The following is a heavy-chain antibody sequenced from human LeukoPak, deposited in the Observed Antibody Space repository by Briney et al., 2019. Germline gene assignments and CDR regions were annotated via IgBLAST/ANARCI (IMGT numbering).Heavy chain of an antibody. Sequence: GASVKVSCKASGYTFTSYGISWVRQAPGQGLEWMGWISAYNGNTNYAQKLQGRVTMTTDTSTSTAYMELRSLRSDDTAVYYCARVVITFGGVIDHFDYWGQGTLVTVSS. J-gene: IGHJ4*02. CDR1: GYTFTSYG. V-gene: IGHV1-18*01. D-gene: IGHD3-16*02. CDR3: ARVVITFGGVIDHFDY. CDR2: ISAYNGNT.